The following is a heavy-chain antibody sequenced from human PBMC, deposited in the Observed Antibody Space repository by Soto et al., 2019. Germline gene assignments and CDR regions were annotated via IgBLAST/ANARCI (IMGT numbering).Heavy chain of an antibody. CDR1: GGCVSSGWDS. V-gene: IGHV4-30-2*01. Sequence: SLALSCAVCGGCVSSGWDSGGWIRQPLGKGLEGIGYIYHSGGTDYNPSFESRVTISLDRSQNQFSLKLESVSAADTAVYYCARSLLTRIRGATIPYYSVMDVWAQRTTVTVSS. J-gene: IGHJ6*02. D-gene: IGHD3-10*01. CDR2: IYHSGGT. CDR3: ARSLLTRIRGATIPYYSVMDV.